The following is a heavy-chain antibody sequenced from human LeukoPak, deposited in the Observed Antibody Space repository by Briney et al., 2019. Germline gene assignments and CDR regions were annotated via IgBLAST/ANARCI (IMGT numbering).Heavy chain of an antibody. CDR1: GYTFTGYY. CDR3: ARVSRRSYSSAFDY. CDR2: INPNSGGT. Sequence: ASVKASCKASGYTFTGYYMHWVRQAPGQGLEWMGWINPNSGGTNYAQKFQGRVTMTRDTSISTAYMELSRLRSDDTAVYYCARVSRRSYSSAFDYWGQGTLVTVSS. D-gene: IGHD6-25*01. V-gene: IGHV1-2*02. J-gene: IGHJ4*02.